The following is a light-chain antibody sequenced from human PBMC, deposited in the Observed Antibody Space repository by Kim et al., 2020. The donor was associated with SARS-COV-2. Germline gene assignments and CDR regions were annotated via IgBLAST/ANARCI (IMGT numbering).Light chain of an antibody. CDR1: TIGSKK. CDR2: YDS. J-gene: IGLJ2*01. Sequence: TGKTDRVPTGRNTIGSKKLTCYQQKPGQAPVLVIYYDSDRPSGLPERFSRSNSGNTATLTISRVEAGDEADYYCQVWDSSSDLGVFGRGTQLTVL. V-gene: IGLV3-21*04. CDR3: QVWDSSSDLGV.